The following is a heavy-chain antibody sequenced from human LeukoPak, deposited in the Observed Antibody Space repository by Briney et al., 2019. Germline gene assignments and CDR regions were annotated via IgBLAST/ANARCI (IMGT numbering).Heavy chain of an antibody. J-gene: IGHJ4*02. Sequence: SETLSLTCTVSGGSISSSSYYWGWIRQPPGKGLEWFGSIYYSGSTYYNPSLKSRVTISVDTSKNQFSLKLSSVTAADTAVYYCARHESSGYYVSPFDYWGQGTLVTVSS. CDR2: IYYSGST. V-gene: IGHV4-39*01. CDR1: GGSISSSSYY. CDR3: ARHESSGYYVSPFDY. D-gene: IGHD3-22*01.